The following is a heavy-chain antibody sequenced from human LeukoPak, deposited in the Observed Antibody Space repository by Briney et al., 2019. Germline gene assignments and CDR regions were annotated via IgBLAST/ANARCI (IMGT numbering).Heavy chain of an antibody. CDR3: AKDLFSLGPSYLTTGTLNY. CDR1: GFTFSSYG. J-gene: IGHJ4*02. V-gene: IGHV3-30*02. CDR2: IRYDGSNK. D-gene: IGHD4-17*01. Sequence: GGSLRLSCAASGFTFSSYGMHWVRQAPGKGLEWVAFIRYDGSNKYYADSVKGRFTISRDNSKNTLYLQMNSLRAEDTAVYYCAKDLFSLGPSYLTTGTLNYWGQGTLVTVSS.